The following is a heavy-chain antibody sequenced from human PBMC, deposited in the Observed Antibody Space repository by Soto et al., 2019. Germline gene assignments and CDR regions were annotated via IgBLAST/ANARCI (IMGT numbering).Heavy chain of an antibody. CDR1: GYTFTGYY. J-gene: IGHJ3*01. V-gene: IGHV1-2*04. CDR2: INPNSGDT. CDR3: ARVRGTVTTN. Sequence: ASVKVSCKASGYTFTGYYMHWVRQAPGQGLEWMGWINPNSGDTNYAQKFQGWVTMTRDTSASTAYMELSSLRSEDTAVYYCARVRGTVTTNWGQGTMVTVSS. D-gene: IGHD4-17*01.